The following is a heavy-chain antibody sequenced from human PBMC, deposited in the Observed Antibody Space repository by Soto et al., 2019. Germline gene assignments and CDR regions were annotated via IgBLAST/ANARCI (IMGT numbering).Heavy chain of an antibody. V-gene: IGHV3-23*01. CDR3: AKDLRNYYFWIPIFDI. CDR2: ISGSGGST. CDR1: GFTFSSYA. J-gene: IGHJ3*02. D-gene: IGHD3-3*01. Sequence: GGSLRLSCAASGFTFSSYAMSWVRQAPGKGLEWVSAISGSGGSTYYADSVKGRFTISRDNSKNTLYLQMNSLRAEDTAVYYCAKDLRNYYFWIPIFDIWGQGTMVTVSS.